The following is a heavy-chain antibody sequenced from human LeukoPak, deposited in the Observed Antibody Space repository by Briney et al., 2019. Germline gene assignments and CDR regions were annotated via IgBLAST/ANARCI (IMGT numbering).Heavy chain of an antibody. D-gene: IGHD3-10*01. J-gene: IGHJ6*02. V-gene: IGHV4-59*02. Sequence: SETLSLTCTVSGGSVRSYYWSWIRQPPGKGLEWIGYLYYSGSTNYNPSLKSRVTISVDTSKNQFSLKLSPVTAADTAVYYCARDGGTMVRGYGMDVWGQGTTVTVSS. CDR1: GGSVRSYY. CDR2: LYYSGST. CDR3: ARDGGTMVRGYGMDV.